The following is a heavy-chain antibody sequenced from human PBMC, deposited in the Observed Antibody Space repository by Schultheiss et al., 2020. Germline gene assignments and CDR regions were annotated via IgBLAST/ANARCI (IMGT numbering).Heavy chain of an antibody. J-gene: IGHJ4*02. V-gene: IGHV4-59*08. D-gene: IGHD6-19*01. CDR1: GGSISSYY. CDR3: ATRPYSSGWLY. Sequence: SETLSLTCTVSGGSISSYYWSWIRQSPGKGLEWIGSIYYSGSTNYNPSLKSRVTISVDTSKNQFSLKLSSVTAADTAVYYCATRPYSSGWLYWGQGTLVTVSS. CDR2: IYYSGST.